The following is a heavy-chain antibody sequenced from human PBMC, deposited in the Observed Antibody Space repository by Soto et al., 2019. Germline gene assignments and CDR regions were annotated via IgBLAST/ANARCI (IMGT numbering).Heavy chain of an antibody. D-gene: IGHD2-21*02. V-gene: IGHV1-69*01. CDR3: ARHIVVVTATPYYYYYGMDV. Sequence: QVQLVQSGAEVKKPGSSVKVSCKASGGTFSSYAISWVRQAPGQGLEWMGGIIPIFGTANYAQKFQGRATITADEATSTAYMELSSLRSEDTAVYYCARHIVVVTATPYYYYYGMDVWGQGTTVTVSS. CDR2: IIPIFGTA. J-gene: IGHJ6*02. CDR1: GGTFSSYA.